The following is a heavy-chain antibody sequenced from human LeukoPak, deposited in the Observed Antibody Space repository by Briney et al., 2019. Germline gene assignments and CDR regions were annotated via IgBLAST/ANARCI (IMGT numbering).Heavy chain of an antibody. CDR1: GFIVNNYY. D-gene: IGHD3-10*01. V-gene: IGHV3-53*01. Sequence: GGSLRLSCSASGFIVNNYYMTWVRQAPGKGLECVSILYSGGMTYYADSVKGRFTISADNSKNTVNLQMNSLRVEDTAIYYCAKMFCGNHFGDYFDNWGQGSMLTVSS. CDR3: AKMFCGNHFGDYFDN. CDR2: LYSGGMT. J-gene: IGHJ4*02.